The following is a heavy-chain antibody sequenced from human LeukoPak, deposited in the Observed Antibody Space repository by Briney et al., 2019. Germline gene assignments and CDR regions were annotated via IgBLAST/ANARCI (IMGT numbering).Heavy chain of an antibody. Sequence: KPSETLSLTCTVSGGSISSSYWSWIRQPPGKGLEWIGYIYYSGSTNYSPSLKSRVTMSVDTSKNQFSLKVTAVTAADTAVYYCARDLLGSSSSGVAFDLWGQGTMVTVSS. J-gene: IGHJ3*01. CDR2: IYYSGST. V-gene: IGHV4-59*01. D-gene: IGHD6-6*01. CDR1: GGSISSSY. CDR3: ARDLLGSSSSGVAFDL.